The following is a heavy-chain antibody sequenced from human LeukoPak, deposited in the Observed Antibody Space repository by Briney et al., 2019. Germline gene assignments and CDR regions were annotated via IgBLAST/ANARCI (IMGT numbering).Heavy chain of an antibody. V-gene: IGHV3-74*03. CDR1: GFTFTNYW. CDR2: ITDDATT. CDR3: VRDRVGPDY. D-gene: IGHD1-26*01. J-gene: IGHJ4*02. Sequence: GGSLRLSCAASGFTFTNYWIHWVRQAPGTGLVWVSRITDDATTTYADSVRGRFTISRDNAKNILYLQMNSLRAEDTAVYYCVRDRVGPDYWGQGTLVTVSS.